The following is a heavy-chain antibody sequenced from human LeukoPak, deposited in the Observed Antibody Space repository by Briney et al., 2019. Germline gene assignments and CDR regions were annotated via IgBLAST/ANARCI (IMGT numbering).Heavy chain of an antibody. CDR3: ARGVGSGWYDAFDI. J-gene: IGHJ3*02. CDR1: GYTFTSYA. CDR2: INTNTGNP. D-gene: IGHD6-19*01. Sequence: ASVKVSCKASGYTFTSYAMNWVRQAPGQGREWMGWINTNTGNPTYAQGFTGRFVFSLDTSVSTAYLQISSLKAEDTAVYYCARGVGSGWYDAFDIWGQGTMVTVSS. V-gene: IGHV7-4-1*02.